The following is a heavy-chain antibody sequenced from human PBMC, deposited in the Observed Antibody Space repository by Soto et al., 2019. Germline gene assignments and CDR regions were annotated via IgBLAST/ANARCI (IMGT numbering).Heavy chain of an antibody. D-gene: IGHD1-1*01. V-gene: IGHV1-3*01. CDR2: INPANGYT. CDR1: AYTFTRYA. Sequence: ASVKVSCKPSAYTFTRYAIHWVRQAPGQRLEWMAWINPANGYTKYSQKFQGRVTVTRDTSASTVYMELTSLRSEDTAVYFCARQNNPYSYIDLWGRGTLVTVSS. CDR3: ARQNNPYSYIDL. J-gene: IGHJ2*01.